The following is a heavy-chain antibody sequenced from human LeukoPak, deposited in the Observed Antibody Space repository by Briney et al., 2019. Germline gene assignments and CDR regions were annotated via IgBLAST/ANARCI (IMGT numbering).Heavy chain of an antibody. V-gene: IGHV4-4*07. CDR3: ARDGWIQLWLGAFDI. CDR1: GGSISSYY. J-gene: IGHJ3*02. Sequence: SETLSLTCTVSGGSISSYYWSWIRQPAGKGLEWIGRIYTSGSTNYNPSLKRRVTMSVDTSKNQFSLKLSSVTAADTAVYYCARDGWIQLWLGAFDIWGQGTMVTVSS. D-gene: IGHD5-18*01. CDR2: IYTSGST.